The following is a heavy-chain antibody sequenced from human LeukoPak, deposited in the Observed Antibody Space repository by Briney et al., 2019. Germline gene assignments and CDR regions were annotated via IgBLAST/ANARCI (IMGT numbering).Heavy chain of an antibody. CDR3: AAAGGSGYYSYYYYGMHV. Sequence: ASVKVSCKSSGYIFTDHFIHWVRQAPGQGLEWMGWINPNSGGTNYAQKFQGRVTMTRDTSISTAYMELSRLRSDDTAVYYCAAAGGSGYYSYYYYGMHVWGQGTTVTVSS. V-gene: IGHV1-2*02. D-gene: IGHD3-22*01. CDR1: GYIFTDHF. J-gene: IGHJ6*02. CDR2: INPNSGGT.